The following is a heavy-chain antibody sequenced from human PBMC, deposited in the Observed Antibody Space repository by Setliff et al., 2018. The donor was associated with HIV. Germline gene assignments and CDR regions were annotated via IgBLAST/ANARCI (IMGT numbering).Heavy chain of an antibody. D-gene: IGHD3-10*01. J-gene: IGHJ3*02. CDR1: GGSISSGSYY. Sequence: SETLSLTCTVSGGSISSGSYYWSWIRQPAGKGLQWIGRIYTSGSTNYNPSLKSRVTISVDTSKNQFSLKLNSVTAADTAVYYCARIIMPRGGAFDIWGQGTMVT. CDR2: IYTSGST. CDR3: ARIIMPRGGAFDI. V-gene: IGHV4-61*02.